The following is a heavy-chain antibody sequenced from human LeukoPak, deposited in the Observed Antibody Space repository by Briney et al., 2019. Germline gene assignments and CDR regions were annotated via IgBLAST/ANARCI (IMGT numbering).Heavy chain of an antibody. CDR1: GYTFTSYD. CDR3: ASDYHYDSSGYPHPGPDAFDI. V-gene: IGHV1-8*01. CDR2: MNPNSGNT. Sequence: ASVKVSCKASGYTFTSYDINWVRQATGQGLEWMGWMNPNSGNTGYAQKFQGRVTMTRNTSISTAYMELSSLRSEDTAVYYCASDYHYDSSGYPHPGPDAFDIWGQGTMVTVSS. D-gene: IGHD3-22*01. J-gene: IGHJ3*02.